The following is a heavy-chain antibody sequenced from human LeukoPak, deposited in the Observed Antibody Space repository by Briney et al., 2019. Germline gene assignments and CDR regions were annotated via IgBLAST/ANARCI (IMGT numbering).Heavy chain of an antibody. D-gene: IGHD3-9*01. J-gene: IGHJ4*02. V-gene: IGHV1-2*02. CDR3: ARDVLLYPAFFGGDTLTGPTDY. Sequence: ASVKVSCKASGYTFTGYYMHWVRQAPGQGLEWMGWINPNSGGTNYAQKFQGRVTMTRDTSISTAYMELSRLRSDDTAVYYCARDVLLYPAFFGGDTLTGPTDYWGQGTLVTVSS. CDR1: GYTFTGYY. CDR2: INPNSGGT.